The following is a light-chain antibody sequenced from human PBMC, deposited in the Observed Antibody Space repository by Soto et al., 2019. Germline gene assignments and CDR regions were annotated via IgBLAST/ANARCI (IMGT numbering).Light chain of an antibody. CDR3: QQSGSSPLT. Sequence: IVLTQSPGTLSLSPGEIATLSCRASQSVSNNYLAWYQQKPGQAPRLLIYVASSRATGIPDRFSGSGSATDFTLTISRLEPEDFAVYFCQQSGSSPLTFGGGTKVEI. J-gene: IGKJ4*01. CDR1: QSVSNNY. CDR2: VAS. V-gene: IGKV3-20*01.